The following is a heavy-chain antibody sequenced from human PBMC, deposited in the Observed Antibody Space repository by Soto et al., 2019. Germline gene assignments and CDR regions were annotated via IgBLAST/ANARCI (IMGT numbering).Heavy chain of an antibody. Sequence: EVQVLESGGGLVQPGGSLRLSCVASGFTFSDYAISWVRQAPGKGLEWVSGISGSGGATWYAGSVRGRFTISRDNSKNTLYLQMSGLTAEDTAVYYCAKDLTEWYISSFGAFDIWGQGTTVTVSS. V-gene: IGHV3-23*01. CDR2: ISGSGGAT. CDR1: GFTFSDYA. CDR3: AKDLTEWYISSFGAFDI. J-gene: IGHJ3*02. D-gene: IGHD6-13*01.